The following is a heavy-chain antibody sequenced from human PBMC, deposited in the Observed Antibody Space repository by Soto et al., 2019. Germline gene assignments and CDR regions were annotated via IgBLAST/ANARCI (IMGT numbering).Heavy chain of an antibody. CDR1: GGSISSGDYY. CDR3: ARLVQLLQGRWFDP. CDR2: LYYSGGT. V-gene: IGHV4-30-4*01. Sequence: QVQLQESGPGLVKPSQTLSLTCTVSGGSISSGDYYWSWIRQPQGKGLEWIGYLYYSGGTYYNPSLKSRVTISVDTSKNQFSLKLSSVTAADTAVYYCARLVQLLQGRWFDPWGQGTLVTVSS. D-gene: IGHD2-15*01. J-gene: IGHJ5*02.